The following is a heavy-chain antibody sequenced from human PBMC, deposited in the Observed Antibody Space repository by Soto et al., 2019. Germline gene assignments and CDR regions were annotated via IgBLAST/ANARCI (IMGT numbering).Heavy chain of an antibody. J-gene: IGHJ3*02. V-gene: IGHV3-30*03. CDR1: GFTFSSYG. Sequence: QVPLVESGGGVVQPGRSLRLSCAASGFTFSSYGMHWVRQAPGKGLEWVAGISYAGSNKYYADSVKGRFTISSDNSKNTLYLQMNSLRVEDTAVYYCAYLCSSTSCYLAFDIWGQGTMVTVSS. D-gene: IGHD2-2*01. CDR2: ISYAGSNK. CDR3: AYLCSSTSCYLAFDI.